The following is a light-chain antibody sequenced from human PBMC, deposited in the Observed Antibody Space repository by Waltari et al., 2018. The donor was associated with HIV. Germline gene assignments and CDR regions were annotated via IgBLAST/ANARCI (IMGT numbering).Light chain of an antibody. J-gene: IGKJ4*01. Sequence: DIVMTQSPDSLAVSLGERATIICKSSQSVLYSSNHKNYLACYQQKPGQPPKLRIYWASTRESGVPDRFIVSGSGTDFTLTISCLQAEYLSVYYCQQYYSTLPSFRGGTKVEIK. V-gene: IGKV4-1*01. CDR3: QQYYSTLPS. CDR1: QSVLYSSNHKNY. CDR2: WAS.